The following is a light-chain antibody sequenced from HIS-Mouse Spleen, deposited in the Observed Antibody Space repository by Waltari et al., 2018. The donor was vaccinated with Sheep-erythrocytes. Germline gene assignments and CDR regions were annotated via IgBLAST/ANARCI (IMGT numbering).Light chain of an antibody. V-gene: IGLV3-1*01. J-gene: IGLJ2*01. CDR2: QDS. Sequence: SYELTQPPSVSVSPGQTASITCSGYKLGDKYACWYHQKPGQSPVLVIYQDSKRPSGIPERFAGSNSENKATLTISGTQAMDEADYYCQAWDSSTVVFGGGTKLTVL. CDR3: QAWDSSTVV. CDR1: KLGDKY.